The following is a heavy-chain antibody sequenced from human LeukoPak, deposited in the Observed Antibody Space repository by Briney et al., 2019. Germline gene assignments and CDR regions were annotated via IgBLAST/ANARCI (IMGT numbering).Heavy chain of an antibody. V-gene: IGHV4-59*01. D-gene: IGHD4-17*01. CDR3: ARDTQDDYGDYISAFDI. Sequence: SETLSLTCTVSGGSISTYYWSWIRQPPGKGLEWFGCIHYSGSTNYNPSLESRVTISVDTSKNQFSLKLSSVTAADTAVYYCARDTQDDYGDYISAFDIWGQGIMVTVSS. CDR1: GGSISTYY. CDR2: IHYSGST. J-gene: IGHJ3*02.